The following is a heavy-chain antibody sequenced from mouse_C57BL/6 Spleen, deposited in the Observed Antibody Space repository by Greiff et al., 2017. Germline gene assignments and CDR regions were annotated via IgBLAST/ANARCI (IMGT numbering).Heavy chain of an antibody. CDR1: GYAFTNYL. CDR2: INPGGGGT. CDR3: ARSGDYDGGNYRYFDV. V-gene: IGHV1-54*01. D-gene: IGHD2-4*01. Sequence: QVQLQQSGAELVRPGTSVKVSCKASGYAFTNYLIEWVKQRPGQGLEWIGVINPGGGGTNYNEKFKGKATLTADKSSSTAYMQLSSLTSDDSSVYFCARSGDYDGGNYRYFDVWGTGTTVTVSS. J-gene: IGHJ1*03.